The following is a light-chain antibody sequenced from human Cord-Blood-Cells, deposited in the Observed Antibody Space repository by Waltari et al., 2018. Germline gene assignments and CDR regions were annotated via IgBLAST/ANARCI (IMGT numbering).Light chain of an antibody. CDR3: QQSYSTPRT. CDR1: QRISSY. Sequence: DIQMTHSPSSLSASVGDRVTITCRASQRISSYLNWYQQKPGKAPKLLIYAASSLQSGVPSRFSGSGSGTDFTLTISSLQPEDFATYYCQQSYSTPRTVGQGTKLEIK. J-gene: IGKJ2*01. CDR2: AAS. V-gene: IGKV1-39*01.